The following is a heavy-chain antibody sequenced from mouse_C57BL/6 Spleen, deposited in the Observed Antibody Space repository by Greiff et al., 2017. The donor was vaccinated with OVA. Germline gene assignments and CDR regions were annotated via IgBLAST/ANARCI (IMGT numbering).Heavy chain of an antibody. CDR1: GFSLTSYG. CDR3: ARTYYGSSYVDAMDY. V-gene: IGHV2-2*01. Sequence: VQVVESGPGLVQPSQRLSITCTVSGFSLTSYGVHWVRQSPGKGLEWLGVIWSGGSTDYNAAFISRLSISKDNSKSQVFFKMNSLQADDTAIYYCARTYYGSSYVDAMDYWGQGTSVTVSS. D-gene: IGHD1-1*01. J-gene: IGHJ4*01. CDR2: IWSGGST.